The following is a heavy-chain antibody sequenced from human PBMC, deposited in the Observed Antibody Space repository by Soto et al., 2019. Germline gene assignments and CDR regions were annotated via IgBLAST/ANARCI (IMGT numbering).Heavy chain of an antibody. Sequence: EVQLVESGGGLVQPGGSLRLSCAASGFTFSSYDMHWVRQATGKGLEWVSVIGTAGDTYYPGSVKGRFTISRENAKNSFYPQMNSLRAEDTAVYYCARAAGYSYVSYYYSYGMDVWGQGTTVTVSS. D-gene: IGHD5-18*01. CDR3: ARAAGYSYVSYYYSYGMDV. CDR1: GFTFSSYD. CDR2: IGTAGDT. V-gene: IGHV3-13*01. J-gene: IGHJ6*02.